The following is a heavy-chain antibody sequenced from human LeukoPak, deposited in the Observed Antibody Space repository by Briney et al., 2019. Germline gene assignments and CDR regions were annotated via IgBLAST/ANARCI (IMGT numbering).Heavy chain of an antibody. CDR3: ARVNYYDSSGYSDFDY. CDR1: GGTFSSYA. D-gene: IGHD3-22*01. V-gene: IGHV1-69*04. J-gene: IGHJ4*02. Sequence: GASVKVSCKASGGTFSSYAISWVRQAPGQGLEWMGRIIPIFGIANYAQKFQGRVTITADKSTSTAYMEPSSLRSEDTAVYYCARVNYYDSSGYSDFDYWGQGTLVTVSS. CDR2: IIPIFGIA.